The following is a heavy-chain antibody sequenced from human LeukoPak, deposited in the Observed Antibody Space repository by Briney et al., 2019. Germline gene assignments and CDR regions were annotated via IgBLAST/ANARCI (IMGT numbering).Heavy chain of an antibody. CDR2: INHSRST. V-gene: IGHV4-34*01. J-gene: IGHJ4*02. CDR1: GGSFSGYY. CDR3: ARGGDCSGGSCYVFDY. D-gene: IGHD2-15*01. Sequence: SETLSLTCAVYGGSFSGYYWSWIRQPPGKGLEWIGEINHSRSTNYNPSLKSRVTISVDTSKNQFSLKLSSVTAADTAVYYCARGGDCSGGSCYVFDYWGQGTLVTVSS.